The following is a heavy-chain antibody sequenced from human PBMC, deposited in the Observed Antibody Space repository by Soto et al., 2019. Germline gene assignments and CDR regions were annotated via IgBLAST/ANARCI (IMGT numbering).Heavy chain of an antibody. CDR1: GGSFSGYY. CDR3: ARTATYYYYYMDV. J-gene: IGHJ6*03. V-gene: IGHV4-34*01. CDR2: INHSGST. Sequence: SETLSLTCAVYGGSFSGYYWSWIRQPPGKGLEWIGEINHSGSTNYNPSLKSRVTISVDTSKNQFSLKLSSVTAADTAVYYCARTATYYYYYMDVWGKGTTVTVSS.